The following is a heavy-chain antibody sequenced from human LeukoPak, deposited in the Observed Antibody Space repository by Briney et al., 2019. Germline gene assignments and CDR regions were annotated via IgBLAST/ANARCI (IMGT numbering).Heavy chain of an antibody. CDR3: ARGRRHTQYQVFDY. D-gene: IGHD2-2*01. CDR1: GFTFSNYW. Sequence: GGSLRLSCVASGFTFSNYWMNWVRQAPGKGLEWVANIKGDGSEKYYVDSVKGRFTISRDNAKNSVYLQMSSLRDEDTAVYYCARGRRHTQYQVFDYWGQGTLVTVSS. J-gene: IGHJ4*02. V-gene: IGHV3-7*01. CDR2: IKGDGSEK.